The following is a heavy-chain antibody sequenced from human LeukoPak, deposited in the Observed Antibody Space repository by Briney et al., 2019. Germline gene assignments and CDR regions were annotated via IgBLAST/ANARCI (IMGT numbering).Heavy chain of an antibody. CDR1: GYSISTGYF. V-gene: IGHV4-38-2*01. D-gene: IGHD3-16*01. J-gene: IGHJ4*02. CDR3: ASPRGTYIDY. Sequence: PQTLSLTCAVSGYSISTGYFWGWIRQSPGQGLEWIGSIFHTGSTSYNPSFKSRVTLSVDTSKNEFSLKLTSVTATDTAIYYCASPRGTYIDYWGQGTPVTVSS. CDR2: IFHTGST.